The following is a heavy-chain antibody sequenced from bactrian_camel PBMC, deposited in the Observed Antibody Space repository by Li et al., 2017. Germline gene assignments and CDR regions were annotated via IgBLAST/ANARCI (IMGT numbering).Heavy chain of an antibody. J-gene: IGHJ4*01. D-gene: IGHD3*01. CDR2: ISTGDGST. Sequence: HVQLVESGGGEVQAGGSLTLSCSGSRDTYSGNCMGWFRQAPGKEREGVVVISTGDGSTYYVESVKGRFTISKDNVDGILYLHMSGLTPEDTGTYFCATVREPGLICSDNLLRRGHSGQGTQVTVS. CDR1: RDTYSGNC. V-gene: IGHV3S1*01.